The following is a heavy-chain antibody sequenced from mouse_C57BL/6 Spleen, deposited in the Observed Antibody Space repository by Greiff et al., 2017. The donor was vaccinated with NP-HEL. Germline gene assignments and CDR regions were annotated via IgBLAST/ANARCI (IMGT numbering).Heavy chain of an antibody. CDR1: GFSLTSYA. V-gene: IGHV2-9-1*01. CDR3: ARNLGGYDYAMDY. D-gene: IGHD2-2*01. Sequence: QVQLKESGPGLVAPSQSLSITCTVSGFSLTSYAISWVRQPPGKGLEWLGVIWPGGGTNYNSALKSKLSISKDNSKSQVFLKMNSLQTDDTARYYCARNLGGYDYAMDYWGQGTSVTVSS. J-gene: IGHJ4*01. CDR2: IWPGGGT.